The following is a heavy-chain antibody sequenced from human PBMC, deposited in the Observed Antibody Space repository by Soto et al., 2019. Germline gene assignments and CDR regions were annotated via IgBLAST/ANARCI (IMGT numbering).Heavy chain of an antibody. Sequence: PXGSLIIDCTASGFTFGAYTMSWFRQAPGKGLEWVGFIRGKAYGGTTEYAASVRGRFTISSDDSKSIAYLQMNSLKTEDTAVYYCSRVGWGYDYHYFDYWGQGTPVTVSS. CDR2: IRGKAYGGTT. CDR1: GFTFGAYT. J-gene: IGHJ4*02. CDR3: SRVGWGYDYHYFDY. D-gene: IGHD5-12*01. V-gene: IGHV3-49*03.